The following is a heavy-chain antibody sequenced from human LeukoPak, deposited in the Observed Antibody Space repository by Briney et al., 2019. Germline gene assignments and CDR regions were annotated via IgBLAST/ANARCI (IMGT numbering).Heavy chain of an antibody. CDR2: IYYSGST. CDR3: ARHLAAANFDY. V-gene: IGHV4-39*01. Sequence: SETLSLTCSVSGGSISSSNCYWGWIRQPPGKGLEWIGSIYYSGSTYYNPSLKSRVTISVDTSKNQFSLKLSSVTAADTAVFYCARHLAAANFDYWGQGTLVTVSS. CDR1: GGSISSSNCY. J-gene: IGHJ4*02. D-gene: IGHD6-13*01.